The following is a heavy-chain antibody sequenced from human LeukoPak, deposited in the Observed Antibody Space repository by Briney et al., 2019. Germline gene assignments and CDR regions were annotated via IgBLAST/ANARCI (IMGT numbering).Heavy chain of an antibody. CDR3: GKDEQGFGMQTSH. D-gene: IGHD1-14*01. V-gene: IGHV3-74*01. J-gene: IGHJ4*02. CDR2: TNPDGSNI. Sequence: GGSLSLSCAASGFTFSTYWMHCIRQAPGRGLVWVSHTNPDGSNIGYADSVKGRFTISRDKNTLYLLMNSLRAEDTAVYYCGKDEQGFGMQTSHWGQGTLVTVSS. CDR1: GFTFSTYW.